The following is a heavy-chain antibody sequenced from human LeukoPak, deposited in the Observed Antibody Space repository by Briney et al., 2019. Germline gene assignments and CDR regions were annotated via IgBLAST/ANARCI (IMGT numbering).Heavy chain of an antibody. CDR2: IYYSGNT. V-gene: IGHV4-59*08. CDR1: GGSINGYY. D-gene: IGHD6-19*01. J-gene: IGHJ4*02. CDR3: ARHGIGAVPAEYVDY. Sequence: SETLSLTCTVSGGSINGYYCSWIRQPPGRGLEWIGYIYYSGNTNYSPSLKSRVAISVDASRNQFSLRLSSVTAADTAVYFCARHGIGAVPAEYVDYWGQGTLVTVSS.